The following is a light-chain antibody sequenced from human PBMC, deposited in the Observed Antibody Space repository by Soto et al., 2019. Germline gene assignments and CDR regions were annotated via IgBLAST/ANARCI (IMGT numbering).Light chain of an antibody. CDR1: QSVTRY. Sequence: EIVLTQSPGTLSLSPGERATLSCRASQSVTRYLAWYQQKCGQAPRPLIYDASNRATGIPARFSGSGSGTDFTLTISSLEPEDFAVYYCQQRSNWPRTFGQGTKVDIK. J-gene: IGKJ1*01. CDR3: QQRSNWPRT. CDR2: DAS. V-gene: IGKV3-11*01.